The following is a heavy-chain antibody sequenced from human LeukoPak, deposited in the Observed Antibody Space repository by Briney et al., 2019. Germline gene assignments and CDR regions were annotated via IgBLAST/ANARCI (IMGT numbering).Heavy chain of an antibody. Sequence: PGGSLRLSCAASGFIFSSYAMSWVRQAPGKGLEWVSTISGSGGSTYYADSVKGRFTISRDNSKNTVYLQTNSLRAEDTAVYYCAKDGGIVGAMDAFDIWGQGTMVTVSS. D-gene: IGHD1-26*01. CDR1: GFIFSSYA. J-gene: IGHJ3*02. V-gene: IGHV3-23*01. CDR2: ISGSGGST. CDR3: AKDGGIVGAMDAFDI.